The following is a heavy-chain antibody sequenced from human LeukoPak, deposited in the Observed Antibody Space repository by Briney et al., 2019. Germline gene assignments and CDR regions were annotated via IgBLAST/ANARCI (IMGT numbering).Heavy chain of an antibody. J-gene: IGHJ5*02. D-gene: IGHD1-26*01. Sequence: GSLRLSCAASGFTFSTWWMSWVRQAPGKGLEWVARIKEDGSENYCVDSVKGRFTISRDNAKNSLSLQMNSLRGEDTAVYYCAKGATLGSWGQGTLVTVSS. V-gene: IGHV3-7*01. CDR2: IKEDGSEN. CDR1: GFTFSTWW. CDR3: AKGATLGS.